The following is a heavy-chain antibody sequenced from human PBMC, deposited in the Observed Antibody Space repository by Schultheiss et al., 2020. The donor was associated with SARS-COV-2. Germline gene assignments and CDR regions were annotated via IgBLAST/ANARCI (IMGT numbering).Heavy chain of an antibody. CDR3: ARMSGNAFDI. CDR1: GDSVSSNSVA. CDR2: TYYTSKPYN. Sequence: SQTLSLTCVISGDSVSSNSVAWHWIRQSPSRGLEWLGTTYYTSKPYNDYAASLRGRIIIDPDTFKNEFSLHLKSVTPEDTAVYFCARMSGNAFDIWGQGTLVTVSS. V-gene: IGHV6-1*01. J-gene: IGHJ3*02. D-gene: IGHD1-26*01.